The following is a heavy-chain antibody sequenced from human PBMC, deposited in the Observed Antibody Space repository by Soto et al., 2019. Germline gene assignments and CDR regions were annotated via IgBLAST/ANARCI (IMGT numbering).Heavy chain of an antibody. D-gene: IGHD6-13*01. Sequence: QVHLVQSGAEVKKPGASVKVSCKTSGYTFTSYGISWVRQAPGQVLEWMGWISAYNGDTHFAQKFQDRVTMTTDSSTTTAYIELRSLRSDDTAVYYCARNLAAAGPVFDYWGQGTLVTVSS. CDR1: GYTFTSYG. V-gene: IGHV1-18*04. CDR2: ISAYNGDT. CDR3: ARNLAAAGPVFDY. J-gene: IGHJ4*02.